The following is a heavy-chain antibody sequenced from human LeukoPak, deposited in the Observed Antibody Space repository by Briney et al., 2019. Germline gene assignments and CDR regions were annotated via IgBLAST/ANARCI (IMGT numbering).Heavy chain of an antibody. CDR1: GGTFSSYA. J-gene: IGHJ6*03. CDR3: ARDDGCSSTSCYWAYYYYMDV. CDR2: IIPIFGTA. V-gene: IGHV1-69*01. Sequence: ASVKVSCKASGGTFSSYAISWVRQAPGQGLEWMGGIIPIFGTANYAQKFQGRVTITADESTSTAYMELSSLRSEDTAVYYCARDDGCSSTSCYWAYYYYMDVWGKGTTVTVSS. D-gene: IGHD2-2*01.